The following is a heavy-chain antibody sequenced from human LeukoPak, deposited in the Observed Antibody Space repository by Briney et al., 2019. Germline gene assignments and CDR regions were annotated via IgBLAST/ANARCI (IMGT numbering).Heavy chain of an antibody. CDR1: GGSFSGYY. D-gene: IGHD2-8*01. CDR3: ARGGGANIVLMVYAPYYFDY. V-gene: IGHV4-34*01. Sequence: SETLSLTCAVYGGSFSGYYWSWIRQPPGKGLEWIGEINHSGSTNYNPSLKSRVTISVDTSKNQFSLKLSSVTVADTAVYYCARGGGANIVLMVYAPYYFDYWGQGTLVTVSS. CDR2: INHSGST. J-gene: IGHJ4*02.